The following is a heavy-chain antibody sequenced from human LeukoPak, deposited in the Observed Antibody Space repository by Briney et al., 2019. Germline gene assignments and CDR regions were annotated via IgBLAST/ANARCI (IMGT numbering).Heavy chain of an antibody. CDR1: GGSFSGYY. D-gene: IGHD5-12*01. V-gene: IGHV4-34*01. CDR2: INHSGST. J-gene: IGHJ4*02. CDR3: AGQRRGGYDQYYFDY. Sequence: PETLSLTCAVYGGSFSGYYWSWIRQPPGKGLEWIGEINHSGSTNYNPSLKSRVTISVDTSKNQFSLKLSSVTAADTAVYYCAGQRRGGYDQYYFDYWGQGTLVTVSS.